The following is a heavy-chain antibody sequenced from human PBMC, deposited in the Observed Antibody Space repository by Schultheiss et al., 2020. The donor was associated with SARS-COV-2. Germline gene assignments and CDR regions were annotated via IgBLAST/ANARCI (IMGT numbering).Heavy chain of an antibody. D-gene: IGHD3-10*01. CDR2: ITEGGSAK. J-gene: IGHJ5*02. CDR1: GFTFSSHW. V-gene: IGHV3-7*03. CDR3: ARDGEGSVPDWFDP. Sequence: GGSLRLSCAASGFTFSSHWMTWLRQAPGKGLEWVASITEGGSAKYYVDSVEGRFIVSRDNAKNLLYLQMNSLRVEDTAVYYGARDGEGSVPDWFDPWGQGTLGTGSS.